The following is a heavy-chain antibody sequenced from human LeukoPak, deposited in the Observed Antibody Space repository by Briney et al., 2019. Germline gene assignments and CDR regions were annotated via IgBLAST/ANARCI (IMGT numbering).Heavy chain of an antibody. CDR2: ISGSGGST. CDR3: AKYSSGPEFNSSWSGSHYFDY. D-gene: IGHD6-13*01. Sequence: GGFLRLSCAASGFTFSSYAMNWVRQAPGKGLQWVSGISGSGGSTYYADSVKGRFTISRDNSKNTLYLQMNSLRAEDTAVYYCAKYSSGPEFNSSWSGSHYFDYWGQGTLVTVSS. V-gene: IGHV3-23*01. J-gene: IGHJ4*02. CDR1: GFTFSSYA.